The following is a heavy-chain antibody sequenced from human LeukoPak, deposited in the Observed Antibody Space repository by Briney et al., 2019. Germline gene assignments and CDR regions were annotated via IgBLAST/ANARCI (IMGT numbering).Heavy chain of an antibody. Sequence: GASVKVSCKASGYTFTSYGISWVRQAPEQGLEWMGWISAYNGNTNYAQKLQGRVTMTTDISTSIAYMELRSLRSDDTAVYYCAMSTNYYDSSGYYPYWGQGTLVTVSS. V-gene: IGHV1-18*01. J-gene: IGHJ4*02. CDR2: ISAYNGNT. CDR1: GYTFTSYG. CDR3: AMSTNYYDSSGYYPY. D-gene: IGHD3-22*01.